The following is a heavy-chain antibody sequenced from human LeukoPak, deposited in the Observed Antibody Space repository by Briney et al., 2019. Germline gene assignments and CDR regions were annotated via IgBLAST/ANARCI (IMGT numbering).Heavy chain of an antibody. CDR1: GVSISSYY. CDR2: ISYTGTT. J-gene: IGHJ2*01. Sequence: SETLSLTCAVSGVSISSYYWSWIQQPPGKGLEWIGYISYTGTTNYNPFLKSRVTISVDTSKNQCSLKLTSVTAADTAVYYCARRSSSSSFWYFDLWGRGTLVTVSS. V-gene: IGHV4-59*08. CDR3: ARRSSSSSFWYFDL. D-gene: IGHD6-6*01.